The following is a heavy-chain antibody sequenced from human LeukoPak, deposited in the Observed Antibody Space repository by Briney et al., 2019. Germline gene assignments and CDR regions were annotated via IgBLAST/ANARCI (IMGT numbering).Heavy chain of an antibody. J-gene: IGHJ4*02. D-gene: IGHD4-23*01. CDR2: ISYDGSNK. V-gene: IGHV3-30*04. CDR3: ARGAHKRDDYGGFFDY. Sequence: PGRSLRLSCAASGFTFSSYAMHWVRQAPGKGLEWVAVISYDGSNKYYADSVKGRFTISRDNSKNTLYLQMNSLRAEDTAVYYCARGAHKRDDYGGFFDYWGQKTLVTVSS. CDR1: GFTFSSYA.